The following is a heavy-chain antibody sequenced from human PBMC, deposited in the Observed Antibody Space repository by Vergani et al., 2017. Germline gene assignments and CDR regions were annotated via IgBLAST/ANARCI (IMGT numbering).Heavy chain of an antibody. CDR1: GFTFSSYA. Sequence: EVQLLESGGGLVQPGGSLRLSCAASGFTFSSYAMSWVRQAPGKGLEWVGRIKSTFDRGTTDYAAAVKGRFTISRDDSKNTLFLQMNGLKTEDIGVYYCTTDPRYCGDGSCXWLRDHHYYGMDVWGQGTTVTVSS. J-gene: IGHJ6*02. CDR3: TTDPRYCGDGSCXWLRDHHYYGMDV. D-gene: IGHD2-21*01. V-gene: IGHV3-15*01. CDR2: IKSTFDRGTT.